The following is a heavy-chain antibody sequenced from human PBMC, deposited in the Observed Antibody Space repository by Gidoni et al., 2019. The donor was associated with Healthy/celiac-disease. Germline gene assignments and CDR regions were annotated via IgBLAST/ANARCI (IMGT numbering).Heavy chain of an antibody. CDR2: IRSKANGYAT. Sequence: EVQLVESGGGLVQPGGSLKLSCAASGFPFSGSAMHWVRQASGKGLEWVGRIRSKANGYATAYAASVKGRFTISRDDSKNTAYLQMNSLKTEDTAVYYCTYSSSSPFDYWGQGTLVTVSS. D-gene: IGHD6-6*01. J-gene: IGHJ4*02. CDR1: GFPFSGSA. CDR3: TYSSSSPFDY. V-gene: IGHV3-73*01.